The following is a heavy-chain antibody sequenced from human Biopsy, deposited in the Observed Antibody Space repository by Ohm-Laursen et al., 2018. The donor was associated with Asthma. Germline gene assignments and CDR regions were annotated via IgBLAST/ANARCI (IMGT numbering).Heavy chain of an antibody. CDR1: GFNVNSYT. CDR3: ARDVGINAGPGHWSFNL. J-gene: IGHJ2*01. Sequence: SLRLSCAASGFNVNSYTFSWVRQAPGKGLAWVSAVSHDDEYKDYADSVKGRFTISRDYSKSTVYLQMNSLRLEDTAVYYCARDVGINAGPGHWSFNLWGRGTLVTVSS. D-gene: IGHD3-10*01. CDR2: VSHDDEYK. V-gene: IGHV3-30*04.